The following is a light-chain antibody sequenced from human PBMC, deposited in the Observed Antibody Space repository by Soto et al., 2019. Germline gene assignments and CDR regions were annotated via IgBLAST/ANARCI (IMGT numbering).Light chain of an antibody. CDR2: DVS. Sequence: HSVLTQPASLSVSPGQSITISCTRTSSDVGAYNYVSWYQQHPGKAPKLMIHDVSNRPSGVSNRFSGSKSGNTASLTISGLQAEDEADYYCSSYTSSSSYVFGTGTKVTVL. V-gene: IGLV2-14*01. CDR3: SSYTSSSSYV. CDR1: SSDVGAYNY. J-gene: IGLJ1*01.